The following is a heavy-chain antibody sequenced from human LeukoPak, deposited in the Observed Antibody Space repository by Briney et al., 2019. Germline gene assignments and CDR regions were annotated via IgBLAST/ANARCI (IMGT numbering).Heavy chain of an antibody. J-gene: IGHJ6*02. V-gene: IGHV5-51*01. CDR3: ARSEGYCSGGSCYSGGKVV. CDR2: IYPGDSDT. CDR1: GYRFTSYW. Sequence: GESLKISCKGSGYRFTSYWIGWVRQMPGKGLEWMGIIYPGDSDTRYSPSFQGRVTISADKSISTAYLQWSSLKASDTAMYYCARSEGYCSGGSCYSGGKVVWGQGTTVTVSS. D-gene: IGHD2-15*01.